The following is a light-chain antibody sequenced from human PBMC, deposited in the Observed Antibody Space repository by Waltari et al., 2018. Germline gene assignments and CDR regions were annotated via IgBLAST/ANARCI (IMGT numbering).Light chain of an antibody. CDR2: ESS. Sequence: QCALTQPASVSGSPGQSITIPCTGTSSHVGSYNLVSWYQQPPGKAPKPMIYESSKRPSGVSNRFSGSKSGTTASLTISGLQAEDEADYYCSSYAGNCNLVVFGGGTKLTVL. CDR3: SSYAGNCNLVV. J-gene: IGLJ2*01. CDR1: SSHVGSYNL. V-gene: IGLV2-23*01.